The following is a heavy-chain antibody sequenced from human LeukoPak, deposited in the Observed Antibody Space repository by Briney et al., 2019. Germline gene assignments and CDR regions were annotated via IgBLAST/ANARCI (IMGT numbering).Heavy chain of an antibody. D-gene: IGHD2-21*02. CDR3: TGEGSGDCYSGGDCATNAGGDYYYYYYMDV. J-gene: IGHJ6*03. Sequence: PGGSLRLSCAASGFTFSNAWMSWVRQAPGKGLEWVGRIKSKTDGGTTDYAAPVKGRFTISRDDSKNTLYLQMNSLKTEDTAVYYCTGEGSGDCYSGGDCATNAGGDYYYYYYMDVWGRGTTVTVSS. CDR2: IKSKTDGGTT. CDR1: GFTFSNAW. V-gene: IGHV3-15*01.